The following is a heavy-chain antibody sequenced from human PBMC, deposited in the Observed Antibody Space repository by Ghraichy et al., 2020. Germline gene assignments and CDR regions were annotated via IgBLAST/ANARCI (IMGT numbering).Heavy chain of an antibody. J-gene: IGHJ3*02. Sequence: GGSLRLSCAASGFTFSSYEMNWVRQAPGKGLEWVSYISSSGSTIYYADSVKGRFTISRDNAKNSLYLQMNSLRAEDTAVYYCARGSDWPPDAFDIWGQGTMVTVSS. V-gene: IGHV3-48*03. CDR3: ARGSDWPPDAFDI. D-gene: IGHD3/OR15-3a*01. CDR1: GFTFSSYE. CDR2: ISSSGSTI.